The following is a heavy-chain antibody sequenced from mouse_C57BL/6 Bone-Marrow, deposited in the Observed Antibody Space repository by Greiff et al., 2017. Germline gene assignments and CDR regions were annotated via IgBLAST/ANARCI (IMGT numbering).Heavy chain of an antibody. Sequence: EVKLVESGGGLVKPGGSLKLSCAASGFTFSDYGMHWVRQAPEKGLEWVAYSSSGSSTIYYAVTVKGRFTIYRDNDKNTLFLQMSSLRSEDTAMYYCARGDYKYEGAWFAYWGQGTLVTVSA. J-gene: IGHJ3*01. V-gene: IGHV5-17*01. D-gene: IGHD2-12*01. CDR2: SSSGSSTI. CDR1: GFTFSDYG. CDR3: ARGDYKYEGAWFAY.